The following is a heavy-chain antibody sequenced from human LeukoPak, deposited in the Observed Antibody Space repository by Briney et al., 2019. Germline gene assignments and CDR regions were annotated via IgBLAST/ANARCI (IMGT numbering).Heavy chain of an antibody. Sequence: ASVKVSCKASGYTFTSYGISWVRQAPGQGLEWMGWISAYNGNTNYAQKLQGRVTMTTDTSTSTAYMGLRSLRSDDTAVYYCARTAPELRYFDWIMGGAFDIWGQGTMVTVSS. V-gene: IGHV1-18*01. CDR2: ISAYNGNT. D-gene: IGHD3-9*01. J-gene: IGHJ3*02. CDR1: GYTFTSYG. CDR3: ARTAPELRYFDWIMGGAFDI.